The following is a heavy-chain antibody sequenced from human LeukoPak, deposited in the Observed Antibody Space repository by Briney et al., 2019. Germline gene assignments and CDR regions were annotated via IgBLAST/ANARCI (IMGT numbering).Heavy chain of an antibody. J-gene: IGHJ4*02. CDR3: AKVRWDNSGWYYLDN. CDR2: IRYDGSNK. V-gene: IGHV3-30*02. D-gene: IGHD6-19*01. CDR1: GFTFSSYG. Sequence: LPGGSLRLSCAASGFTFSSYGMHWVRQAPGKGLEWVAFIRYDGSNKYYADSVKGRFTISRDNSKNTLYLQMNSLTAEDTAVYYCAKVRWDNSGWYYLDNWGQGTLVTVSS.